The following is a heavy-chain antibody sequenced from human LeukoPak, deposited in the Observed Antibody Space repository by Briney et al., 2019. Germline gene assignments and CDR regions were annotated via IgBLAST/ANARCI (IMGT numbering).Heavy chain of an antibody. Sequence: SQTLSFTSAIPGDSVSSYSAAWNWISQFPSRGLEWLGRTYYRSKWYNDYAVSVKSRITINPDTSKNQFSLQLNSVTPEDTAVYYCARSSGWPYFDYWGQGTLVTVSS. CDR2: TYYRSKWYN. CDR3: ARSSGWPYFDY. V-gene: IGHV6-1*01. CDR1: GDSVSSYSAA. D-gene: IGHD6-19*01. J-gene: IGHJ4*02.